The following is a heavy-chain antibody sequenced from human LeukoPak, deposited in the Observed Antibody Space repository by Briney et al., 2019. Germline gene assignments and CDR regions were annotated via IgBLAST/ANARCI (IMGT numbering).Heavy chain of an antibody. CDR1: GFTFSDYY. CDR3: ARSRRHGYSYDIDY. CDR2: ISSSGSTI. D-gene: IGHD5-18*01. Sequence: GGSLRLSCAASGFTFSDYYMSWIRQAPGKGLEWVSYISSSGSTIYYADSVKGRFTISRDNAKNSLYLQMNSLRAEDTAVYYCARSRRHGYSYDIDYWGQGTLVTVSS. V-gene: IGHV3-11*04. J-gene: IGHJ4*02.